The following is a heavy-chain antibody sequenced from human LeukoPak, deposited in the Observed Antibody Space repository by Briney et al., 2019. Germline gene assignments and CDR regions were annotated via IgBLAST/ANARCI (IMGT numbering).Heavy chain of an antibody. CDR1: GFTFSSYA. V-gene: IGHV3-23*01. J-gene: IGHJ5*02. CDR3: AKGLERRELRFLEWFTGFDP. D-gene: IGHD3-3*01. CDR2: ISGSGGST. Sequence: QAGGSLRLSCAASGFTFSSYAMSWVRQAPGKGLEWVSAISGSGGSTYYADSVKGRFTISRDNSKNTLYLQMNSLRAEDTAVYYCAKGLERRELRFLEWFTGFDPWGQGTLVTVSS.